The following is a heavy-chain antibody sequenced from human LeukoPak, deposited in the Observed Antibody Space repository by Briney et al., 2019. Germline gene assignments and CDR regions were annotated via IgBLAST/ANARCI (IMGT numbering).Heavy chain of an antibody. V-gene: IGHV1-46*01. CDR3: ARVDSGITIFVSWRQHDAFDI. CDR1: GYTFTSYY. CDR2: INPSGGST. D-gene: IGHD3-3*01. J-gene: IGHJ3*02. Sequence: GASVKVSCKASGYTFTSYYMHWVRQAPGQGLEWMGIINPSGGSTSYAQKFQGRVTITRDTSASTAYMELSSLRSEDTAVYYCARVDSGITIFVSWRQHDAFDIWGQGTMVTVSS.